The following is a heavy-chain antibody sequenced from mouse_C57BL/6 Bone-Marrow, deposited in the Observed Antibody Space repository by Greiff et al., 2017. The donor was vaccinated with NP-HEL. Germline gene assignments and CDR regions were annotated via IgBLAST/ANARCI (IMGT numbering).Heavy chain of an antibody. V-gene: IGHV14-4*01. Sequence: VQLQQSGAELVRPGASVKLSCTASGFNIKDDYMHWVKQRPEQGLEWIGWIDPENGDTEYASKFQGKATITEDTSTNTAYLQLSSLTSEDTAVYYCTTGGYYAMDYWGQGTSVTVSS. J-gene: IGHJ4*01. D-gene: IGHD1-1*02. CDR1: GFNIKDDY. CDR2: IDPENGDT. CDR3: TTGGYYAMDY.